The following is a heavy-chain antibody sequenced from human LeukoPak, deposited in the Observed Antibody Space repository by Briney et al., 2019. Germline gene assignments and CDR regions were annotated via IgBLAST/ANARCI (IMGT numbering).Heavy chain of an antibody. D-gene: IGHD4-17*01. J-gene: IGHJ4*02. Sequence: GGSLRLSCAASGFTFSSYEMNWVRQAPGKGLEWVSYISSSGSTIYYADSVKGRFTISRDNAKNSLYLQMNSLRAEDTAVYYCARATVTRSLPFDYWGQGTLVTVSS. V-gene: IGHV3-48*03. CDR3: ARATVTRSLPFDY. CDR1: GFTFSSYE. CDR2: ISSSGSTI.